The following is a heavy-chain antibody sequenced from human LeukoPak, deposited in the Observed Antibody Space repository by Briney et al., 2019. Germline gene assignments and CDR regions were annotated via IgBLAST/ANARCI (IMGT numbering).Heavy chain of an antibody. CDR3: AREMSLTRVRGEDYYYYYMDV. Sequence: SVKVSRKASGYTFTGYYMHWVRQAPAQGREWMGWINPNRGGTNYAQKCQGRVTMTRDTSISTAYMELSRLRSDDTAVYYCAREMSLTRVRGEDYYYYYMDVWGKGTTVTVSS. CDR2: INPNRGGT. J-gene: IGHJ6*03. D-gene: IGHD3-10*01. V-gene: IGHV1-2*02. CDR1: GYTFTGYY.